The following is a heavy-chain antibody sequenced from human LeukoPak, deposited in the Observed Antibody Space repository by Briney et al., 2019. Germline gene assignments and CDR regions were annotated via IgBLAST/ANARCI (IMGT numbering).Heavy chain of an antibody. CDR3: ARESMIARERKFDY. Sequence: GASVKVSCKASGYPLTIYYMHWVRQAPGQGLEWVGIINPSGGTTNYAQKFQDRVTMTRDTSTSTVYMELSSLRPEDTAVYYCARESMIARERKFDYWGQGTLVTVSS. D-gene: IGHD3-22*01. CDR1: GYPLTIYY. CDR2: INPSGGTT. V-gene: IGHV1-46*01. J-gene: IGHJ4*02.